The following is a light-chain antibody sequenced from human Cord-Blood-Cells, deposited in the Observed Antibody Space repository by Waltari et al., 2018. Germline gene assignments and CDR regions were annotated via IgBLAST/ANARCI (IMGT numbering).Light chain of an antibody. CDR3: QQRSNGPPFT. CDR1: QSVSSY. J-gene: IGKJ3*01. V-gene: IGKV3-11*01. Sequence: IVLTQSPATLSLSPGDRATLSSRASQSVSSYLAWYQQKPGQAPRLLIYDASNRATGIPARFSGSGSGTDFTLTISSLEPEDVAVYYCQQRSNGPPFTFGPGTKVDIK. CDR2: DAS.